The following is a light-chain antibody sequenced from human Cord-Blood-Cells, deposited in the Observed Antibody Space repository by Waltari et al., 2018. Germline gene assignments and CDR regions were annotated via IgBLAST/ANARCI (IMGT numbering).Light chain of an antibody. J-gene: IGLJ3*02. CDR2: EGS. V-gene: IGLV2-23*01. CDR3: CSYAGSSTLV. CDR1: TRALGSYNL. Sequence: QSALTQPAPASGSPGPSLPIPCTGTTRALGSYNLVPWYQQHPGKAPKLMIYEGSKRPSGVSNRFSGSKSGNTASLTISGLQAEDEADYYCCSYAGSSTLVFGGGTKLTVL.